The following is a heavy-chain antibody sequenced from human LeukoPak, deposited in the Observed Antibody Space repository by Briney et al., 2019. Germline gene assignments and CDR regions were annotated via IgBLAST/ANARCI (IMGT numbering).Heavy chain of an antibody. CDR2: ISGDGGST. Sequence: GGSLRLSCAASGFTFDDYAMHWVRQAPGKGLEWVSLISGDGGSTYYADSVKGRFTISRDNSENSLYLQMNSLRTEDTALYYCAKDIRQQLDLDYWGQGTLVTVSS. CDR3: AKDIRQQLDLDY. J-gene: IGHJ4*02. D-gene: IGHD6-13*01. V-gene: IGHV3-43*02. CDR1: GFTFDDYA.